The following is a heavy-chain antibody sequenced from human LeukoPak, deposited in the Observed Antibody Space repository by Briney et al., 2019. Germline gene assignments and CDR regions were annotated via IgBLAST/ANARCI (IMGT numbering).Heavy chain of an antibody. J-gene: IGHJ4*02. D-gene: IGHD5-18*01. CDR3: ARGPRRGYSYVQDFDY. Sequence: ASVKVSCKASGYTFTSYDINWVRQATGQGLEWMGWRNPNSGNTGYAQKFQGRVTMTRNTSISTAYMELSSLRSEDTAVYYCARGPRRGYSYVQDFDYWGQGTLVTVSS. CDR2: RNPNSGNT. V-gene: IGHV1-8*01. CDR1: GYTFTSYD.